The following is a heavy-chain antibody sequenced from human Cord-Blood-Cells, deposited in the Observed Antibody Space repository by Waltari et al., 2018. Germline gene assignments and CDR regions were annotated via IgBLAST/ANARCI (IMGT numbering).Heavy chain of an antibody. CDR3: ARLPISGSYDY. V-gene: IGHV4-34*01. Sequence: QVQLQQWGAGLLKPSETLSLTCAVYGGSFSGYYWSWIRQPPGKGLEWIGEINHSGSTNYNPSLKSRVTISVDTSKNQFSLKLSSVTAAHTAVYYCARLPISGSYDYWGQGTLVTVSS. CDR2: INHSGST. D-gene: IGHD1-26*01. J-gene: IGHJ4*02. CDR1: GGSFSGYY.